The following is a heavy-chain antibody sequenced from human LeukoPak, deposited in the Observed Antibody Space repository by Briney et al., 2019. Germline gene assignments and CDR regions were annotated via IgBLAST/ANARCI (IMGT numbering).Heavy chain of an antibody. D-gene: IGHD2-2*01. Sequence: SETLSLTCTVSGGSITSYYWSWIRQSAGKGLEWIGRIYITGSTTYNPSLKSRVTMSLDTSKNQFSLKLSSVTAVDTAVYYCARVARSTSYCSSTSCYGPYYYYYMDVWGKGTTVTISS. CDR1: GGSITSYY. CDR3: ARVARSTSYCSSTSCYGPYYYYYMDV. J-gene: IGHJ6*03. V-gene: IGHV4-4*07. CDR2: IYITGST.